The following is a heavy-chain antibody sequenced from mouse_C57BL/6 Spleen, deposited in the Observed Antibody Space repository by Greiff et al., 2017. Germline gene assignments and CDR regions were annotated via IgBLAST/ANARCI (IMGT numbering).Heavy chain of an antibody. CDR2: ISYSGST. J-gene: IGHJ1*03. V-gene: IGHV3-1*01. CDR1: GYSITSGYD. D-gene: IGHD1-1*01. CDR3: ASNYYGSSYGYFDV. Sequence: EVQLQQSGPGMVKPSQSLSLTCTVTGYSITSGYDWHWIRHFPGNKLEWMGYISYSGSTNYNPSLKSRISITPDTSKNHFFLKLNSVTTEDTATYYCASNYYGSSYGYFDVGGTGTTVTVSS.